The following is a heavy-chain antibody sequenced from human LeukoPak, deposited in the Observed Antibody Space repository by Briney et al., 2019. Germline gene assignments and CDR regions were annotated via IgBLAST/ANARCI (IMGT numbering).Heavy chain of an antibody. CDR2: IYHSGGT. D-gene: IGHD3-16*01. J-gene: IGHJ5*02. CDR3: VRDIWGSST. V-gene: IGHV4-30-2*01. CDR1: GASISSGGYS. Sequence: SETLSLTCVVSGASISSGGYSWSWIRQPPGKGLEWIGCIYHSGGTHYNPSLKSRVTMSVDMSKNQISLNLNSVTAADTAVYYCVRDIWGSSTWGPGTLVTVSS.